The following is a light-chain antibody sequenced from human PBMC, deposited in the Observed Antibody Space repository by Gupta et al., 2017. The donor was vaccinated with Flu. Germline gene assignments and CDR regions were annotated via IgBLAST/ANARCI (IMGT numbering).Light chain of an antibody. V-gene: IGLV7-43*01. J-gene: IGLJ3*02. Sequence: SSGEVTTSYYPNWFQHKPGHPPRPLIHSTTNRHSRTPARFSGSLVGGKAVLTLSDVQPEDEADYYCLLYFGGSRGVFGGGTKLTVL. CDR1: SGEVTTSYY. CDR2: STT. CDR3: LLYFGGSRGV.